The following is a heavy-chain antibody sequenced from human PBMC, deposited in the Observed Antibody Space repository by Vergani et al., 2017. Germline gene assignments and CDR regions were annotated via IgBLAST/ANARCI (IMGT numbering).Heavy chain of an antibody. V-gene: IGHV4-34*01. Sequence: QVQLQQWGAGLLKPSETLSLTCAVYGRSFSGYYWSWIRQPPGKGLEWIGEINHSGSTNYNPSLKSRVTISVDTSKNQFFLKLSSVTAADTAVYYCARGRYDILTGYPPPYYYMDVWGKGTTVTVSS. J-gene: IGHJ6*03. CDR3: ARGRYDILTGYPPPYYYMDV. CDR2: INHSGST. CDR1: GRSFSGYY. D-gene: IGHD3-9*01.